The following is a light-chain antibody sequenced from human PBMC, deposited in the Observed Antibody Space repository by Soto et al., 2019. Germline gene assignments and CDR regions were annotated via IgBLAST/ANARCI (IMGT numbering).Light chain of an antibody. J-gene: IGKJ4*01. Sequence: DIQMTQSPSSLSASVGDRVSITCRASQTIINFLNWYQHKPGEAPKVFIYAATRLQSGVPPRVSGSGSGTDFTLTISTLQPEDSATYYCQQSYSTPRTFGGGTKVDIK. V-gene: IGKV1-39*01. CDR1: QTIINF. CDR2: AAT. CDR3: QQSYSTPRT.